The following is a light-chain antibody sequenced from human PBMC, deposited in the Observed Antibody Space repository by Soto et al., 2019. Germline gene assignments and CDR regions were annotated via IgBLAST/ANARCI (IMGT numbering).Light chain of an antibody. CDR1: QSVSSY. J-gene: IGKJ4*01. CDR2: DAS. V-gene: IGKV3-11*01. CDR3: QQSSNWLS. Sequence: IVLTHSPATLSWTRLEIATVAVRASQSVSSYLAWYQQKPGQAPRLLIYDASNRATGIPARFSGSGSGTDFTLTISSLETEDFAVYYCQQSSNWLSFGGGTKVDIK.